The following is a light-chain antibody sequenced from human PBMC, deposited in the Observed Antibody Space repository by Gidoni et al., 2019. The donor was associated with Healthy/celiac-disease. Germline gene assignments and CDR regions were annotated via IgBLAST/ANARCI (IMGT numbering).Light chain of an antibody. Sequence: DIQLTQSPSSLSASVGDRVTITCRARQSITSYLNWYQQKPGKAPKLLIYAASSLQSGVPSRFSGSGSGTDFTLTISSLQPEDCATYYCKQSYSSFXGXTKVEIK. CDR2: AAS. J-gene: IGKJ4*01. V-gene: IGKV1-39*01. CDR3: KQSYSS. CDR1: QSITSY.